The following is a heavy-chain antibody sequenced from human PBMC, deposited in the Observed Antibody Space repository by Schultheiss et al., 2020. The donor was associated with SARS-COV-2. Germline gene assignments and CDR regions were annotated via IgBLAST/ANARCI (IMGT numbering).Heavy chain of an antibody. CDR2: ISYDGSNK. CDR1: GFTFSSYA. J-gene: IGHJ6*02. CDR3: ARDLRKVYYYYGMDV. V-gene: IGHV3-30-3*01. Sequence: GESLKISCAASGFTFSSYAMHWVRQAPGKGLEWVAVISYDGSNKYYADSVKGRFTISRDNSKNTLYLQMNSLRAEDTAVYYCARDLRKVYYYYGMDVWGQGTTVTVSS.